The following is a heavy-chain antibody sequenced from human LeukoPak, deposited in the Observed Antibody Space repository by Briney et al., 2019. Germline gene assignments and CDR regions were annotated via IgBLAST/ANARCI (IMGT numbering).Heavy chain of an antibody. CDR3: AREHYPPLYDSSGYSTPTALNDAFDI. Sequence: GGSLRLSCAASGFTFSDYYMSWIRQAPGKGLEWVSYISSSGSTIYYADSVKGRFTISRDNAKNSLYLQMNSLRAEDTAVYYCAREHYPPLYDSSGYSTPTALNDAFDIWGQGTMVTVSS. D-gene: IGHD3-22*01. J-gene: IGHJ3*02. CDR1: GFTFSDYY. V-gene: IGHV3-11*01. CDR2: ISSSGSTI.